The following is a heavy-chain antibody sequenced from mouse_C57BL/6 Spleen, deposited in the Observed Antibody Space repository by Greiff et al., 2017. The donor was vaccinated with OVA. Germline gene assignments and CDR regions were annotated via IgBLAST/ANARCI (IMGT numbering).Heavy chain of an antibody. CDR3: TGGDFYDDEGFAY. D-gene: IGHD1-1*01. Sequence: EVQLQQSGTVLARPGASVKMSCKTSGYTFTSYWMHWVKQRPGQGLEWIGAIYPGNSGTSYNQKVKGKAKLTAVTSARTAYMERISLSNEDSAVYYCTGGDFYDDEGFAYWGQGTLVTVSA. J-gene: IGHJ3*01. CDR1: GYTFTSYW. CDR2: IYPGNSGT. V-gene: IGHV1-5*01.